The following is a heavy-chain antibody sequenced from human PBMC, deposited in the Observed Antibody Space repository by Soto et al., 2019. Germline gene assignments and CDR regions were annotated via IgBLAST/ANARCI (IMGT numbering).Heavy chain of an antibody. D-gene: IGHD4-4*01. J-gene: IGHJ6*03. CDR2: ISSSSSTI. CDR1: GFTFSSYS. CDR3: ARDQGVDYSSDRGVGGRLAYYYYYMDV. V-gene: IGHV3-48*01. Sequence: GGSLRLSCAASGFTFSSYSMNWVRQAPGKGLEWVSYISSSSSTIYYADSVKGRFTISRDNAKNSLCLQMNSLRAEDTTVYYGARDQGVDYSSDRGVGGRLAYYYYYMDVWGKGTTVTVSS.